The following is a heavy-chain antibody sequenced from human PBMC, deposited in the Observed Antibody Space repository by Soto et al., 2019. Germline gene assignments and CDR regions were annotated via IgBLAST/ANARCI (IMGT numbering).Heavy chain of an antibody. D-gene: IGHD6-6*01. CDR1: GGTFSSYA. V-gene: IGHV1-69*06. CDR3: AXDRGYSSSSRGPYYFDY. J-gene: IGHJ4*02. Sequence: SVKVSCKASGGTFSSYAISWVRQAPGQGLEWMGGIIPIFGTANYAQKFQGRVTITADKSTSTAYMELSSLRSEDTAVYYCAXDRGYSSSSRGPYYFDYWGQGTLVTVSS. CDR2: IIPIFGTA.